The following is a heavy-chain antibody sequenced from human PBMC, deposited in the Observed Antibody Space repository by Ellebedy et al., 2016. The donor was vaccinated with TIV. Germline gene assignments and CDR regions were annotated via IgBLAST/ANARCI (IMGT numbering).Heavy chain of an antibody. CDR2: IWYDGTNK. Sequence: PGGSLRLSCAASGFAFSNYGMHWVRQAPGKGLEWVAGIWYDGTNKYYADSVKGRFTIDRDNSKNTLYLQMNSLRAEATAVYYCGRGFGDPRSYWYFELWGQGTTVTVSS. CDR3: GRGFGDPRSYWYFEL. J-gene: IGHJ6*02. V-gene: IGHV3-33*01. D-gene: IGHD2-8*02. CDR1: GFAFSNYG.